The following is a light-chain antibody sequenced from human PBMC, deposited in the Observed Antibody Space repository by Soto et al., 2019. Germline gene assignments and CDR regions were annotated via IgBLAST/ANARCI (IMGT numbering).Light chain of an antibody. CDR3: QQRSTWRGFT. Sequence: EILLTQSPATLSLSPGERATLSFRASQSVDTFLAWYQQKPGQAPRLLIYDASSRATGIPARFSGSGSGTDFTLTISSLQPEDVAVYYCQQRSTWRGFTFGQGTKLEIK. CDR2: DAS. J-gene: IGKJ2*01. V-gene: IGKV3-11*01. CDR1: QSVDTF.